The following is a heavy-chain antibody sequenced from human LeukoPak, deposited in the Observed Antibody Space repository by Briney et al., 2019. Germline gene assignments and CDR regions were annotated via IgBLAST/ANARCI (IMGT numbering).Heavy chain of an antibody. D-gene: IGHD6-19*01. V-gene: IGHV1-69*01. J-gene: IGHJ6*04. CDR1: GGTFSSYA. Sequence: ASVKVSCKASGGTFSSYAISWVRQAPGQGLEWMGGSIPIFGTANYAQKFQGRVTITADESTSTAYMELSSLRSEDTAVYYCARGDSSGWFSRDYYGMDVWGKGTTVTVSS. CDR2: SIPIFGTA. CDR3: ARGDSSGWFSRDYYGMDV.